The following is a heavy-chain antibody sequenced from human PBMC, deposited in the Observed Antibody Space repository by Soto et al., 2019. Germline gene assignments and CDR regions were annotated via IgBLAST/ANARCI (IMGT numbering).Heavy chain of an antibody. J-gene: IGHJ5*02. CDR2: INAGNGDT. D-gene: IGHD2-2*01. CDR3: ARDGIVVVPSAMRIWFDP. Sequence: GASVKVSCKASGYTFTNYAMHWVRQAPGQRLEWMGWINAGNGDTKYSQRFQGRLTITRDTSATTAYMELSSLRSEDTAVYYCARDGIVVVPSAMRIWFDPGGQGTLVTVSS. V-gene: IGHV1-3*01. CDR1: GYTFTNYA.